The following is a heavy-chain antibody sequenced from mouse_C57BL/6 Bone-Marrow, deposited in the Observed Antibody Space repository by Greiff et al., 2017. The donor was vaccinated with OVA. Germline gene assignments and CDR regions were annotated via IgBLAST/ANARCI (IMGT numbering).Heavy chain of an antibody. D-gene: IGHD2-3*01. V-gene: IGHV1-42*01. CDR3: ARYEYAMDY. Sequence: VHVKQSGPELVKPGASVKISCKASGYSFTGYYMNWVKQSPEKSLEWIGEINPSTGGTTYNQKFKAKATLTVDKSSSTAYMQLKSLTSEDSAVYYCARYEYAMDYWGQGTSVTVSS. CDR2: INPSTGGT. CDR1: GYSFTGYY. J-gene: IGHJ4*01.